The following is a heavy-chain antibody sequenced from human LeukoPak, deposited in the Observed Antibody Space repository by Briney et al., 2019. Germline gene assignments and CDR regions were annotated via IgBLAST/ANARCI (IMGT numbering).Heavy chain of an antibody. V-gene: IGHV4-59*01. CDR3: ARSITSSWYGDFQH. CDR2: IYYSGST. J-gene: IGHJ1*01. CDR1: GGSMSGYF. Sequence: SETLSLTCTVSGGSMSGYFWSWIRQPPGKGLEWIGYIYYSGSTNYNPSLKSRVTISVGTSKNQFSLKLSSVTAADTAVYYCARSITSSWYGDFQHWGQGTLVTVSS. D-gene: IGHD6-13*01.